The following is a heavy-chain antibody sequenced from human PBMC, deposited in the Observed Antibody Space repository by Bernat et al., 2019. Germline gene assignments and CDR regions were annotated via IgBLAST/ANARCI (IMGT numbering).Heavy chain of an antibody. D-gene: IGHD3-10*01. Sequence: EVQLVESGGGLVQPGRSLRLSCAASGFTFDDYAMHWVRQAPGKGLEWVSGISWNSGSIGYAYSVKGRFTISRDNAKTSLYLQMNSLRAEDTALYYCAKSRSGSYGAGAFDIWGQGTMVTVSS. CDR2: ISWNSGSI. CDR1: GFTFDDYA. V-gene: IGHV3-9*01. J-gene: IGHJ3*02. CDR3: AKSRSGSYGAGAFDI.